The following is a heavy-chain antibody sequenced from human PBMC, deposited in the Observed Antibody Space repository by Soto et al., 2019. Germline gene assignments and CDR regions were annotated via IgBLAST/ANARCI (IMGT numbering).Heavy chain of an antibody. J-gene: IGHJ4*02. CDR1: GFTFSTYA. Sequence: PGGSLRRSCVASGFTFSTYAMSLVRQAPGKGLEWVSLISATGGGTYYADSVKGRFTISRDNSHNTLYLQVHSLTAEDTAVDYWAKDRRAGGNSAFYFDFGAQGAQVPVSS. D-gene: IGHD3-16*01. CDR3: AKDRRAGGNSAFYFDF. V-gene: IGHV3-23*01. CDR2: ISATGGGT.